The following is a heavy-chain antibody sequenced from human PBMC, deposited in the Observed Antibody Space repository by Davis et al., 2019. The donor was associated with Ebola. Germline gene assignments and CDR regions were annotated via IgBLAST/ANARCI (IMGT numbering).Heavy chain of an antibody. D-gene: IGHD6-13*01. Sequence: PSETLSLTCAVYGGSFSGYYWSWIRQPPGKGLEWIGEINHSGSTNYNPSLKSRVTISVDTSKNQFSLRLSSVTAADTAVYYCARGPKYSSSWSRKGGYNWFDPWGQGTLVTVSS. CDR3: ARGPKYSSSWSRKGGYNWFDP. CDR2: INHSGST. J-gene: IGHJ5*02. CDR1: GGSFSGYY. V-gene: IGHV4-34*01.